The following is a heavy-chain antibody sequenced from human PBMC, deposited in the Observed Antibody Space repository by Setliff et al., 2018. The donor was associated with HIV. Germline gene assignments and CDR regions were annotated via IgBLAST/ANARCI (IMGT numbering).Heavy chain of an antibody. V-gene: IGHV1-18*01. J-gene: IGHJ4*02. Sequence: VASVKVSCKASGYTFSDYDVAWVRQAPGQGLEWMGWISGYCGHTSYAQKFQGRVTMTTDTSTSTAYMELRNLRSDDTVLYFCAREHSTTWPYFDFWGQGTLVTVSS. CDR1: GYTFSDYD. CDR2: ISGYCGHT. D-gene: IGHD6-13*01. CDR3: AREHSTTWPYFDF.